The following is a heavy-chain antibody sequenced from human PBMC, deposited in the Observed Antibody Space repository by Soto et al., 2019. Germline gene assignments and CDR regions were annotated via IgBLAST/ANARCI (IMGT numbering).Heavy chain of an antibody. CDR2: FDPEDGET. CDR3: ATDSGLRSSSWYGLYNWFDP. D-gene: IGHD6-13*01. Sequence: GASVKVSCKVSGYTLTELSMHWVRQAPGKGLEWMGGFDPEDGETIYAQKFQGRVTMTEDTSTDTAYMELSSLRSEDTAVYYCATDSGLRSSSWYGLYNWFDPWGQGTLVTVSS. J-gene: IGHJ5*02. CDR1: GYTLTELS. V-gene: IGHV1-24*01.